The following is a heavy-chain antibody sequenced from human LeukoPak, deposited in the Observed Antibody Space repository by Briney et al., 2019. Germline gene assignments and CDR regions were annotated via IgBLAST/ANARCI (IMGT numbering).Heavy chain of an antibody. D-gene: IGHD5-24*01. V-gene: IGHV3-23*01. CDR2: ISGSGGST. CDR1: GFTFSSYA. CDR3: VGRWLQFRSVETRDAFDI. J-gene: IGHJ3*02. Sequence: TGGSLRLSCAASGFTFSSYAMSWVRQAPGKGLEWVSAISGSGGSTYYADSVKGRFTISRDNAKNTLYLQMNSLRAEDTAVYYCVGRWLQFRSVETRDAFDIWGQGTMVTVSS.